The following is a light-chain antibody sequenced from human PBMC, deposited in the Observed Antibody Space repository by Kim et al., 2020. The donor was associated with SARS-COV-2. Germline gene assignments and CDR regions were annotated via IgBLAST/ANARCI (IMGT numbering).Light chain of an antibody. Sequence: DIQMTQSPSSLAASVGDRVTIACRASQSISTYLNWYQQKAGKAPKLLIYGASTLQSGVPSRFSGSGSGTDFTLTTSSLQPEDFATYYCQQSHTAPLLSFGGGTKVDIK. CDR2: GAS. J-gene: IGKJ4*01. CDR3: QQSHTAPLLS. CDR1: QSISTY. V-gene: IGKV1-39*01.